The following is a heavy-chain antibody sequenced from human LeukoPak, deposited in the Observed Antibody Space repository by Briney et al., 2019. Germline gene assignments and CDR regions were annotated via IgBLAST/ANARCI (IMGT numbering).Heavy chain of an antibody. D-gene: IGHD3-10*01. J-gene: IGHJ6*03. CDR1: GGSISSTSYY. Sequence: SETLSLTCTVSGGSISSTSYYWSWIRQPPGKGLEWIGEINHSGSTNYNPSLKSRVTISVDTSKNQFSLKLSSVTAADTAVYYCARRLRCGELFHYYMDVWGKGTTVTISS. V-gene: IGHV4-39*07. CDR3: ARRLRCGELFHYYMDV. CDR2: INHSGST.